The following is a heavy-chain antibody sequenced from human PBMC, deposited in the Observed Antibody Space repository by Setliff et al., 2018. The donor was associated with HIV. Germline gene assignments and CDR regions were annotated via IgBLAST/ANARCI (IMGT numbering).Heavy chain of an antibody. Sequence: GGSLRLSCATSGFTFSSLWMSWVRQAPGKWLEWVANIKHDGSEKYYVDSVKGRFTVSRDNAKDSLYLQMNSLRAEDTAVYYCARDRGGSSYFDYGGQGTLVTVSS. CDR3: ARDRGGSSYFDY. V-gene: IGHV3-7*01. D-gene: IGHD1-26*01. CDR1: GFTFSSLW. J-gene: IGHJ4*02. CDR2: IKHDGSEK.